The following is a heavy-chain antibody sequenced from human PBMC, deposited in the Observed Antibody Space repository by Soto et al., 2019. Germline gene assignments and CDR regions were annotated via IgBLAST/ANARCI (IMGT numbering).Heavy chain of an antibody. CDR1: GFTFSSYW. J-gene: IGHJ4*02. V-gene: IGHV3-74*01. Sequence: EVQVVESGGGLVQPGGSLRLSCVASGFTFSSYWMHWVRQAPGRGLAWVSGISTDGRDTRYTDSVKGRFTISRDNAKNTLYLQMNRLRAEDTAVFYCARDFKDRGWGQGTLVTVSS. CDR3: ARDFKDRG. CDR2: ISTDGRDT.